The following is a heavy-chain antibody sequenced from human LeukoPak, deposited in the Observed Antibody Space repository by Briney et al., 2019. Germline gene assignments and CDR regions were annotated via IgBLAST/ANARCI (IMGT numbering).Heavy chain of an antibody. J-gene: IGHJ4*02. CDR1: GGSISSSSYY. V-gene: IGHV4-39*07. D-gene: IGHD5-18*01. CDR2: IYYSGST. CDR3: ASRGYSYGPWGY. Sequence: PSETLSLTCTASGGSISSSSYYWGWIRQPPGTGLEWIGSIYYSGSTYYNPSLKSRVTISVDTSKNQFSLKLSSVTAADTAVYYCASRGYSYGPWGYWGQGTLVTVSS.